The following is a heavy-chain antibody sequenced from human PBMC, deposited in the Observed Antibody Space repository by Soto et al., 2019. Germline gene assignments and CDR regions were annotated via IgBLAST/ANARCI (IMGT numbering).Heavy chain of an antibody. V-gene: IGHV4-30-4*01. D-gene: IGHD3-10*01. CDR3: ARVPYYYGLHPLDY. CDR1: GASISIGDYY. Sequence: QVQLQESGPGLVKPSQTLSLTCTVSGASISIGDYYWSWIRQPPGKGLEWIGYIYYSGSTYYNPYLKSRVTMSVDTSRNQFSLKLSSVTAADTAVYFCARVPYYYGLHPLDYWGQGTLVTVSS. CDR2: IYYSGST. J-gene: IGHJ4*02.